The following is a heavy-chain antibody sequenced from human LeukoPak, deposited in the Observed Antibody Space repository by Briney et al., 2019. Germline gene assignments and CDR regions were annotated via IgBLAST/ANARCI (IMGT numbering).Heavy chain of an antibody. CDR1: GGTFSSYA. J-gene: IGHJ6*04. CDR3: AREHYYGSGSYYWGMDV. Sequence: ASVKVSCKASGGTFSSYAISWVRQAPGQGLEWMGGIIPIFGTANYAQKFQGRVAITADESTSTAYMELSSLRSEDTAVYYCAREHYYGSGSYYWGMDVWGKGTTVTVSS. D-gene: IGHD3-10*01. V-gene: IGHV1-69*13. CDR2: IIPIFGTA.